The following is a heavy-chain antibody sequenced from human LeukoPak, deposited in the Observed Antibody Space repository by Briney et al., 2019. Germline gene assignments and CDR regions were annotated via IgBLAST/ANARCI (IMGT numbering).Heavy chain of an antibody. Sequence: PGRSLRLSCAASGFTFTNYAMQWVRKAPGKGLEWVAIISFDGTNKDYADYVKGRFTISRDNSENTLFPQMKSLRAEDTAVYYCTREGYYAFDIWGQGTMVTVSS. J-gene: IGHJ3*02. CDR1: GFTFTNYA. CDR2: ISFDGTNK. D-gene: IGHD3-22*01. CDR3: TREGYYAFDI. V-gene: IGHV3-30-3*01.